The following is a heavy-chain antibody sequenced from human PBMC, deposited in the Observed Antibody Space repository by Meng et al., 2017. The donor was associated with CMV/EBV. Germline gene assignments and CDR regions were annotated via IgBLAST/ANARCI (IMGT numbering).Heavy chain of an antibody. CDR2: INHSGST. J-gene: IGHJ4*02. CDR3: ARAKTMYYYDSSGYYYDY. Sequence: QVQLQQGGAGLLKPSETLSLTCAVYGGSFSGYYWSWIRQPPGKGLEWIGEINHSGSTNYNPSLKSRVTISVDTSKNQFSLKLSSVTAADTAVYYCARAKTMYYYDSSGYYYDYWGQGTLVTVSS. CDR1: GGSFSGYY. D-gene: IGHD3-22*01. V-gene: IGHV4-34*01.